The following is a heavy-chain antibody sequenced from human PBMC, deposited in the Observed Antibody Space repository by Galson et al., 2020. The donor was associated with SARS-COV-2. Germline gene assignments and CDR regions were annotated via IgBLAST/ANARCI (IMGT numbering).Heavy chain of an antibody. CDR1: GGTFSSYA. J-gene: IGHJ4*02. D-gene: IGHD2-2*01. CDR2: IIPIFGTA. V-gene: IGHV1-69*13. CDR3: ARGGETLGYCSSTSCSYFDY. Sequence: SLKVSCKASGGTFSSYAISWVRQAPGQGLEWMGGIIPIFGTANYAQKFQGRVRITADESTSTAYMELSSLRSEDTAVYYCARGGETLGYCSSTSCSYFDYWGQGTLVTVSS.